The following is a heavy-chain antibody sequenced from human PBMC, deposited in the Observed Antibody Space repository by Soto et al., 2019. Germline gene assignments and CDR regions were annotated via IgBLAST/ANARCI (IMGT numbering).Heavy chain of an antibody. CDR2: ISYDGSNK. V-gene: IGHV3-30*18. CDR1: GFTFSSYG. D-gene: IGHD3-22*01. Sequence: GGSLRLSCAASGFTFSSYGMHWVRQAPGKGLEWVAVISYDGSNKYYADSVKGRFTISRDNSKNTLYLQMNSLRAEDTAVYYCAKDSDSSGYNDYWGQGTLVTVSS. CDR3: AKDSDSSGYNDY. J-gene: IGHJ4*02.